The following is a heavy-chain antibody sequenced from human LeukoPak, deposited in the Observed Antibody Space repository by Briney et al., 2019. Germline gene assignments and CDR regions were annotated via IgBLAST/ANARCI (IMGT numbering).Heavy chain of an antibody. D-gene: IGHD5-18*01. CDR1: GGSISSGGYY. V-gene: IGHV4-39*01. J-gene: IGHJ6*02. Sequence: SETLSLTCTVSGGSISSGGYYWSWIRQHPGKGLEWIGYIYYSGSTYYNSSLKSRVTISVDTSKNQFSLKLSSVTAADTAVYYCARHMIPGYSYGYYDYYYGMDVWGQGTTVTVSS. CDR3: ARHMIPGYSYGYYDYYYGMDV. CDR2: IYYSGST.